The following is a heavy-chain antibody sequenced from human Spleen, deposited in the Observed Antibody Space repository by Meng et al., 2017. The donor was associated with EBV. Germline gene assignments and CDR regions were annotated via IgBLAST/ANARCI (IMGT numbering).Heavy chain of an antibody. V-gene: IGHV7-4-1*02. Sequence: QVQLVQSGADLKKPGASVKVSCKASGYTFSAYAMNWVRQAPGQGLEWLGWINTATGDATYAQDFTGRFLFSLDTSVTTAYLQISSLKAEDTAVYYCARDRVWFGDKGWFDPWGQGTLVTVSS. J-gene: IGHJ5*02. CDR3: ARDRVWFGDKGWFDP. D-gene: IGHD3-10*01. CDR1: GYTFSAYA. CDR2: INTATGDA.